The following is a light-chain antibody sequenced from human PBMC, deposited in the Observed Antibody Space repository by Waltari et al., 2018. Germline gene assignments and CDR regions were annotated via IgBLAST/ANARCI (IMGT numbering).Light chain of an antibody. V-gene: IGKV1-39*01. CDR3: HQSYSPLAWT. Sequence: DIQMTQSPSSLSASVGDRITITCRASQSISSYLNWYQQKPGKAPKLLIYDAYNLQSGVPSRFSGSGSGTDFTLTISSLQPEDFATYYCHQSYSPLAWTFGQGTKVEIK. CDR1: QSISSY. CDR2: DAY. J-gene: IGKJ1*01.